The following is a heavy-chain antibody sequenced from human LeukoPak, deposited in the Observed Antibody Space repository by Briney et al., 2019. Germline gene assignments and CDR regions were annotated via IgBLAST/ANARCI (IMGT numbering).Heavy chain of an antibody. CDR3: ARLDEYYYDSTGYYFDH. CDR1: GGSISSYY. Sequence: SETLSLTCTVSGGSISSYYWSWIRQPPGKGLEWIGYIHFSGSTNYNPSLKSRVTISVDTSKKQLSLKLSSVTAADTAVYFCARLDEYYYDSTGYYFDHWGQGTLVTVSS. J-gene: IGHJ4*02. D-gene: IGHD3-22*01. CDR2: IHFSGST. V-gene: IGHV4-59*08.